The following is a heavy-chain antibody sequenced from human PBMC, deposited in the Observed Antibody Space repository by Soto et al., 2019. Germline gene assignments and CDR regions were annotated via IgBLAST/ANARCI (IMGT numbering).Heavy chain of an antibody. D-gene: IGHD4-17*01. J-gene: IGHJ4*02. CDR3: ARDRRYGETLGY. CDR2: INTDGSGT. CDR1: GFTFSNFY. Sequence: PGGSLRLSCAASGFTFSNFYMHWVRQAPGKGLVWVSRINTDGSGTTYADSVRGRFNISRDNAKNMLYLQMNSLRAEDTAVYFCARDRRYGETLGYWGQGALVTVSS. V-gene: IGHV3-74*01.